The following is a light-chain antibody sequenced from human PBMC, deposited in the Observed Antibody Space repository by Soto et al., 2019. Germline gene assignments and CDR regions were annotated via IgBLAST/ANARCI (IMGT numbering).Light chain of an antibody. CDR3: HQYGSSPRT. V-gene: IGKV3-20*01. Sequence: EIVLTQSPGTLSLSPWERANLSCRASQSVSRTYLAWYQQKLGQAPRLLIYGASIRATGIPDRFSGSGSGTSFTLTISRLEPEDFAVYYCHQYGSSPRTFGQVTKLDIK. J-gene: IGKJ2*02. CDR1: QSVSRTY. CDR2: GAS.